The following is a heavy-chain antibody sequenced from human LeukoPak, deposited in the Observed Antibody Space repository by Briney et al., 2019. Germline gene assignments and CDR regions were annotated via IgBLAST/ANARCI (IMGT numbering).Heavy chain of an antibody. CDR1: GGSISSYY. D-gene: IGHD3-3*01. Sequence: SETLSLTCTVSGGSISSYYWSWIRQPAGKGLEWIGRIYTSGSTNYNPSLKSRVTMSVDTSKNQFSLKLSFVTAADTAVYYCARIRFLEWLRPEYYFDYWGQGTLVTVSS. J-gene: IGHJ4*02. CDR3: ARIRFLEWLRPEYYFDY. CDR2: IYTSGST. V-gene: IGHV4-4*07.